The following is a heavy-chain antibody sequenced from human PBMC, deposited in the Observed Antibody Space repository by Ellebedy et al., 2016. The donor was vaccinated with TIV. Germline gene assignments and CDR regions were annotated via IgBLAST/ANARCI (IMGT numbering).Heavy chain of an antibody. CDR1: GFTFSNYS. V-gene: IGHV3-21*01. J-gene: IGHJ4*02. Sequence: GESLKISCAASGFTFSNYSMNWVRQAPGKGLEWVSSISSSSIDMYYPGSVKGRFTISRDNAKNSLYLQMNSLRAEDTAMYYCAKDRGARAVSGKDFWGQGTLVTVSS. CDR2: ISSSSIDM. CDR3: AKDRGARAVSGKDF. D-gene: IGHD3-10*01.